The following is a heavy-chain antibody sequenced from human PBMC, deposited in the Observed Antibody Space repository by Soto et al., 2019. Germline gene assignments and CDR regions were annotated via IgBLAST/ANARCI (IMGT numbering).Heavy chain of an antibody. D-gene: IGHD6-6*01. CDR3: AKSIAARPANYYMDV. V-gene: IGHV3-23*01. CDR1: GFTFSSYA. CDR2: ISGSGGST. J-gene: IGHJ6*03. Sequence: GGSLRLSCAASGFTFSSYAMSWVRQAPGKGLEWVSAISGSGGSTYYADSVKGRFTISRDNSKNTLYLQMNSLRAEDTAVYYCAKSIAARPANYYMDVWGKGTTVTVSS.